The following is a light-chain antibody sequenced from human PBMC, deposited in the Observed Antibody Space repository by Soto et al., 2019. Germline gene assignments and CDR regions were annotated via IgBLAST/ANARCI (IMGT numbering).Light chain of an antibody. Sequence: QSALTQPASVSGSPGQSITISCTGTSSDVGGYNYVSWYQQHPGKAPKLMIYEVSNRPSGVSNRFSGSKSGNTASLTISGLQAEVAVDYYCCSYTSSSTWVFGGGTKLTVL. V-gene: IGLV2-14*01. CDR2: EVS. J-gene: IGLJ3*02. CDR3: CSYTSSSTWV. CDR1: SSDVGGYNY.